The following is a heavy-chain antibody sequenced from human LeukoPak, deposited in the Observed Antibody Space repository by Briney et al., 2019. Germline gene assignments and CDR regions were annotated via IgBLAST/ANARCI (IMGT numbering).Heavy chain of an antibody. CDR2: INPNSGGT. Sequence: ASVKVSCKASGYTFTGYYMHWVRQAPGQGLEWMGRINPNSGGTNYAQKLQGRLTMTRDTSISTAYMELSRLRSDDTAVYYCASRYYYDSSGYLDYWGQGTLVTVSS. CDR3: ASRYYYDSSGYLDY. V-gene: IGHV1-2*06. J-gene: IGHJ4*02. D-gene: IGHD3-22*01. CDR1: GYTFTGYY.